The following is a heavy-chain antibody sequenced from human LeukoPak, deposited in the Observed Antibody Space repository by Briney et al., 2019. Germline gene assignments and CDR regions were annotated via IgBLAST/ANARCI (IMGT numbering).Heavy chain of an antibody. J-gene: IGHJ6*02. CDR2: ISGSGGST. CDR3: ARDIVLMVYTTRDYYGMDV. V-gene: IGHV3-23*01. CDR1: GFTFSSYA. Sequence: PGGSLRLSCAASGFTFSSYAMSWVRQAPGKGLEWVSAISGSGGSTYYADSVKGRFTISRDNSKNTLYLQMNSLRAEDTAVYYCARDIVLMVYTTRDYYGMDVWGQGTTVTVSS. D-gene: IGHD2-8*01.